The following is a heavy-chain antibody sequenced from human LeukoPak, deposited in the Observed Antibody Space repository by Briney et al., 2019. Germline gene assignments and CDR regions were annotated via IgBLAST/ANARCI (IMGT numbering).Heavy chain of an antibody. CDR1: GGTFSSYA. CDR2: ISAYNGNT. V-gene: IGHV1-18*01. J-gene: IGHJ3*02. CDR3: ARDGWLRLGDDAFDI. D-gene: IGHD5-12*01. Sequence: GASVKVSCKASGGTFSSYAISWVRQAPGQGLEWMGRISAYNGNTNYAQKLQGRVTMTTDTPTRTAYMELRSLRSDDTAVYYCARDGWLRLGDDAFDIWGQGTMVTVSS.